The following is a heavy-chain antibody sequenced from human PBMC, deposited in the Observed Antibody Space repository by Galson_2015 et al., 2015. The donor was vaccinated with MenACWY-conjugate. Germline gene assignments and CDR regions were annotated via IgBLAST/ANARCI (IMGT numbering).Heavy chain of an antibody. CDR2: IYYSGST. J-gene: IGHJ2*01. CDR1: GGSISSSSYY. CDR3: ARLVRYFDWSQGNWYFDL. D-gene: IGHD3-9*01. Sequence: ETLSLTCTVSGGSISSSSYYWGWIRQPPGKGLEWIGSIYYSGSTYYNPSLKSRVTISVDTSKNQFSLKLSSVTAADTAMYYCARLVRYFDWSQGNWYFDLWGRGTLVTVSS. V-gene: IGHV4-39*07.